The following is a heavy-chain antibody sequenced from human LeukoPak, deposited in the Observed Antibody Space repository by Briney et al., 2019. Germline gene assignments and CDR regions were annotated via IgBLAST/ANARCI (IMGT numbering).Heavy chain of an antibody. J-gene: IGHJ5*02. CDR3: AKDGRTREFYYDSSGYYPRYNWFDP. CDR2: ISGSGGST. Sequence: GGSLRLSCAASGFTFSSYAMSWVRQAPGKGLEWVSAISGSGGSTYYADSVKGRFTISRDNPKNTLYLQMNSLRAEDTAVYYCAKDGRTREFYYDSSGYYPRYNWFDPWGQGTLVTVSS. V-gene: IGHV3-23*01. D-gene: IGHD3-22*01. CDR1: GFTFSSYA.